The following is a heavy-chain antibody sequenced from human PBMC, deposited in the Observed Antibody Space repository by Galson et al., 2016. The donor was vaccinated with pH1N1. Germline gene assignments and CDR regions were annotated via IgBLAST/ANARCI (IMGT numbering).Heavy chain of an antibody. D-gene: IGHD1-26*01. Sequence: SCKASGSTFTSYYFHWVRQAPGLGLQWMGVINPIGGMATYTQNFQDRLTMTVDASTSTVYMELTSLRSEDTAVYYCVRDLGRLRDFWGQGTLVTVSS. CDR3: VRDLGRLRDF. CDR1: GSTFTSYY. V-gene: IGHV1-46*01. CDR2: INPIGGMA. J-gene: IGHJ4*02.